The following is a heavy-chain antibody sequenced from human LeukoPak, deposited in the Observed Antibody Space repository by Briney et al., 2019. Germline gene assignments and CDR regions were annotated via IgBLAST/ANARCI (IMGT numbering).Heavy chain of an antibody. J-gene: IGHJ4*02. CDR3: AKVKVAVPVDDAIPDYFDY. Sequence: ASVKVSCKASGYTFTDYYIHWVRQAPGQGLEWVGWINPDSGGTNYVQKFQGRVTVTRDTSISTTYMELNMLRSDDTAVYYCAKVKVAVPVDDAIPDYFDYWGQGTLVTVSS. V-gene: IGHV1-2*02. CDR1: GYTFTDYY. CDR2: INPDSGGT. D-gene: IGHD2-21*01.